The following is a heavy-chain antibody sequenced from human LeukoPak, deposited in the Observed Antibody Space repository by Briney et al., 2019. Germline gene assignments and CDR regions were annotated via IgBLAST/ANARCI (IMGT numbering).Heavy chain of an antibody. Sequence: GGSLRLSCAASGFTFSSYSMNWVRQAPGKGLEWVSSISSSSSYIYYADSVKGRFTISRDNAKNSLYLQMNSLRAEDTAVYYCARAVLSYAFDIWGQGTMVTVSS. CDR2: ISSSSSYI. CDR3: ARAVLSYAFDI. D-gene: IGHD2-8*01. J-gene: IGHJ3*02. V-gene: IGHV3-21*01. CDR1: GFTFSSYS.